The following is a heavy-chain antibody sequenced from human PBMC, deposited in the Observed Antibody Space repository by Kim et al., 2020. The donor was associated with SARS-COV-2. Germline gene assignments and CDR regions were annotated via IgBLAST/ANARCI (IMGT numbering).Heavy chain of an antibody. J-gene: IGHJ4*02. CDR1: GGSISSSSYY. CDR2: IYYSGST. D-gene: IGHD3-9*01. CDR3: ARLGRYFDWSIRS. Sequence: SETLSLTCTVSGGSISSSSYYWGWIRQPPGKGLEWIGSIYYSGSTYYNPSLKSRVTISVDTSKNQFSLKLSSVTAADTAVYYCARLGRYFDWSIRSWGQGTLVTVSS. V-gene: IGHV4-39*01.